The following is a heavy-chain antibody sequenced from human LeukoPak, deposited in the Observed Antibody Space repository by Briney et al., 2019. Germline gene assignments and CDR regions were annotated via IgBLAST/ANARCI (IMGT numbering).Heavy chain of an antibody. CDR2: INWNGGST. V-gene: IGHV3-20*04. J-gene: IGHJ4*02. CDR1: GFTFSNYA. CDR3: AKLGDILTGYPYYFDY. Sequence: GGSLRLSCAASGFTFSNYAMRWVRQAPGKGLEWVSGINWNGGSTGYADSVKGRFTISRDNAKNSLYLQMNSLRAEDTAVYYCAKLGDILTGYPYYFDYWGQGTLVTVSS. D-gene: IGHD3-9*01.